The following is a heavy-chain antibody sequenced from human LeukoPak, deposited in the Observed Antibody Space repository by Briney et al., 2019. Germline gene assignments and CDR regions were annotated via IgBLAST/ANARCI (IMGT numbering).Heavy chain of an antibody. D-gene: IGHD3-10*01. V-gene: IGHV3-23*01. J-gene: IGHJ4*01. Sequence: GGSLRLSCAASAFTFSSYAMSWVRQAPGKGLEWVSAVSGSGGSTYYADSAKGRFTISRDNSKRTLYLEMSSLRPEDTALYYCARSELYYGSESYYHLDYWGHGTLVTVSS. CDR2: VSGSGGST. CDR1: AFTFSSYA. CDR3: ARSELYYGSESYYHLDY.